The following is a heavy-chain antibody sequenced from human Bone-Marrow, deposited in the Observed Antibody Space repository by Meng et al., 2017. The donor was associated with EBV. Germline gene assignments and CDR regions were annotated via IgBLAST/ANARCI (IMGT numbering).Heavy chain of an antibody. D-gene: IGHD4-17*01. CDR1: GGSISLSGYY. V-gene: IGHV4-39*07. CDR2: IYYSGNT. CDR3: ARVGVYGDLTY. Sequence: LQLQHSGQGMGKPSAPLTLTRCASGGSISLSGYYWGWIRQPPGKVLEWIGSIYYSGNTYYNPSLNSRVTISLDTSKNQFSLKLSSVTAADTAVYYCARVGVYGDLTYWGQGTLVTVSS. J-gene: IGHJ4*02.